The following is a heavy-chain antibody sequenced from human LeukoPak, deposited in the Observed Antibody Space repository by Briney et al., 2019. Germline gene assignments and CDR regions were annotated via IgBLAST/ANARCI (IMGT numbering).Heavy chain of an antibody. CDR2: IKQDGSEK. Sequence: GGSLRLSCAASGFTFSSYWMSWVRQAPGKGLEWVANIKQDGSEKYYVDSVKGRFTISRDNAKNSLYLQMNSLRAEDTAVYYCARDEYYYDRSGFDLDYWGQGTLVTVSS. CDR1: GFTFSSYW. V-gene: IGHV3-7*01. J-gene: IGHJ4*02. CDR3: ARDEYYYDRSGFDLDY. D-gene: IGHD3-22*01.